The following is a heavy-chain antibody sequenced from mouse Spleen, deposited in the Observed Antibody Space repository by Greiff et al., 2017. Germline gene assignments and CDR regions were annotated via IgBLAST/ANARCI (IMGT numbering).Heavy chain of an antibody. CDR2: IYPGDGDT. J-gene: IGHJ2*01. CDR3: ARGGIYYGSSFDY. V-gene: IGHV1-82*01. Sequence: QVQLQQSGPELVKPGASVKISCKASGYAFSSSWMNWVKQRPGKGLEWIGRIYPGDGDTNYNGKFKGKATLTADKSSSTAYMQLSSLTSEDSAVYFCARGGIYYGSSFDYWGQGTTLTVSS. D-gene: IGHD1-1*01. CDR1: GYAFSSSW.